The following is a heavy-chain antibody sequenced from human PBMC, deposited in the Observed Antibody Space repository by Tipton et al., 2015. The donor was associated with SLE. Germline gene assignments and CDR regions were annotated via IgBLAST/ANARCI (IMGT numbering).Heavy chain of an antibody. D-gene: IGHD3-3*01. CDR1: GGSTSSSRYY. V-gene: IGHV4-39*01. CDR2: VYYDGNT. CDR3: ANFQRFPMYAFAF. Sequence: TLSLTCNVFGGSTSSSRYYWGWIRQPPGKGLEWIGSVYYDGNTFYNSSLESRVTISIDTSKNQFSLQLTSVTAADTAIFYCANFQRFPMYAFAFLGPGRLVTVSS. J-gene: IGHJ3*01.